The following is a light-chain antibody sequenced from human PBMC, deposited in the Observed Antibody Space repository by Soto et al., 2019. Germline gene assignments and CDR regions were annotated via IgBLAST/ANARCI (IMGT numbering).Light chain of an antibody. CDR3: QQYNGYSRT. CDR1: QSIGDS. J-gene: IGKJ1*01. V-gene: IGKV1-5*01. CDR2: DVS. Sequence: EIPLTQSPSSLAASVGDRVTITCRASQSIGDSLAWYQQKPGKAPYLLISDVSSLERGVPSRFSGSGSGTEFTLTISSMQPDDFATFYCQQYNGYSRTFGQGTKVDNK.